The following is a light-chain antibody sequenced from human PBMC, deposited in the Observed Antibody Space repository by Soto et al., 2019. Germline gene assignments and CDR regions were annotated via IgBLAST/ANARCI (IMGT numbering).Light chain of an antibody. CDR3: QQYGTSPRT. Sequence: DIVLTQSPGTLSLSPGERATLSCMTSQSISNTYLAWYQQKPGQAPRLLIYSTSSRATGIPDRFSGSGSGTDFTLTISRLEPEDFAVYYCQQYGTSPRTLGQGTKVEIK. V-gene: IGKV3-20*01. J-gene: IGKJ1*01. CDR1: QSISNTY. CDR2: STS.